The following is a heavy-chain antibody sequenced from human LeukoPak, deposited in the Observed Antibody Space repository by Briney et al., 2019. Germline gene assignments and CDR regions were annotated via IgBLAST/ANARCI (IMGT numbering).Heavy chain of an antibody. Sequence: GGSLRLPCAASGFTFSSYAMHWVRQAPGKGREWGAVISYDGSNKYYADSVKGRFTISRDNYKNTLYLQMNSLRAEDTAVYYCARFPDFDWLFFDYWGQGTLVTVSS. V-gene: IGHV3-30*04. CDR2: ISYDGSNK. J-gene: IGHJ4*02. CDR1: GFTFSSYA. CDR3: ARFPDFDWLFFDY. D-gene: IGHD3-9*01.